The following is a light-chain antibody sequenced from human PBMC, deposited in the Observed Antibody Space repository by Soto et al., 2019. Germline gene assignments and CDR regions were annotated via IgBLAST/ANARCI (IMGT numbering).Light chain of an antibody. CDR3: TSYTPTGALV. Sequence: QSVLTQPASVSGSPGQSITISCTGTSSDVGAYNFVSWYQHHPGRAPKLIIYEVTIRPSGVSKRFSGSKSGNTASLTISGLQAEDEADYYCTSYTPTGALVFGSGTKLTVL. CDR1: SSDVGAYNF. J-gene: IGLJ3*02. V-gene: IGLV2-14*01. CDR2: EVT.